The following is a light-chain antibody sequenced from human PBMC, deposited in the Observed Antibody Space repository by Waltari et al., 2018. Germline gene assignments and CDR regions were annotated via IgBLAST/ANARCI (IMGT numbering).Light chain of an antibody. CDR1: RSYIGGYDF. Sequence: QSALTQPASVSGSPGQSITIPCIGTRSYIGGYDFVSWYQQPPDKVPNLLMHDVTNRPSGISDRFSGSKSDNTAALTISGLQAEDEADYYCSSFSGTATEVIFGGGTRLTVL. V-gene: IGLV2-14*03. J-gene: IGLJ2*01. CDR3: SSFSGTATEVI. CDR2: DVT.